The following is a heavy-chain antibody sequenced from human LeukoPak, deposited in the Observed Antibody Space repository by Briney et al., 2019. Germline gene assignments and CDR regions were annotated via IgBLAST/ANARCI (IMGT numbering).Heavy chain of an antibody. CDR3: ARSSSVYDNWFDA. J-gene: IGHJ5*02. CDR2: IYFSGNT. CDR1: SGSITTRSDN. Sequence: SETLSLTCTVSSGSITTRSDNWGWVRQPPGKGLEWIGNIYFSGNTYYNPSLQSRVTISVDTSKTQFSLKVTSVTTADTSVYYCARSSSVYDNWFDAWGQGTLVTVSS. D-gene: IGHD3-22*01. V-gene: IGHV4-39*01.